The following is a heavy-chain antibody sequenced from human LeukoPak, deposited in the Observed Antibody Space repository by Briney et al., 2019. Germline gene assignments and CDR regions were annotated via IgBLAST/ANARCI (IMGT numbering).Heavy chain of an antibody. CDR3: ARGGGLDV. CDR2: INHNGNVN. D-gene: IGHD3-16*01. J-gene: IGHJ6*02. V-gene: IGHV3-7*03. CDR1: GFTFSSYW. Sequence: GGSLRLSCAASGFTFSSYWMNWARQAAGKGLEWVASINHNGNVNYYVDSVKGRFTISRDNAKNSLYLQMSNLRAEDTAVYFCARGGGLDVWGQGATVTVSS.